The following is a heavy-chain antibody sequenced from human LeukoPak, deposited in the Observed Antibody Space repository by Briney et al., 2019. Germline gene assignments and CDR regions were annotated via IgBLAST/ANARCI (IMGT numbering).Heavy chain of an antibody. CDR2: IYYSGST. CDR1: GGSISSSSYY. CDR3: ARAKYGSGYYFDY. J-gene: IGHJ4*02. D-gene: IGHD3-10*01. V-gene: IGHV4-39*01. Sequence: SETLSLTRTVSGGSISSSSYYWGWIRQPPGKGLEWIGSIYYSGSTYYNPSLKSRVTISVDTSKNQFSLKLSSVTAADTAVYYCARAKYGSGYYFDYWGQGTLVTVSS.